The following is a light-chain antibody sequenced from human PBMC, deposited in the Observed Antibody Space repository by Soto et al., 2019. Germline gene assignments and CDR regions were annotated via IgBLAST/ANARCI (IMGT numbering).Light chain of an antibody. J-gene: IGLJ1*01. CDR1: SYDVGGYDY. Sequence: QSVLTQPRSVSWSPGRSVTISCTGTSYDVGGYDYVSWYQQHPGKAPKLIIYDVSKRPSGVPDRFSGSKSGNTASLTISGLQAEDEADYYCCSYAGTYSYVFGTGTKVTVL. V-gene: IGLV2-11*01. CDR3: CSYAGTYSYV. CDR2: DVS.